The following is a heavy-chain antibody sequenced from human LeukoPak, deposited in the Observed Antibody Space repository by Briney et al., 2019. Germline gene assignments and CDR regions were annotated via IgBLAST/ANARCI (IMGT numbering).Heavy chain of an antibody. CDR1: GGSITSNSYY. CDR2: LYYTGST. CDR3: ARQSPIDDFWSGYSSGSDY. Sequence: SETLSLTCTVSGGSITSNSYYWGWIRQPPGKGLEWIGSLYYTGSTYYNPSLKSRVTISVDTSKNQFSLKLNFVTAADTAVYCCARQSPIDDFWSGYSSGSDYWGQGTLVTVSS. V-gene: IGHV4-39*01. J-gene: IGHJ4*02. D-gene: IGHD3-3*01.